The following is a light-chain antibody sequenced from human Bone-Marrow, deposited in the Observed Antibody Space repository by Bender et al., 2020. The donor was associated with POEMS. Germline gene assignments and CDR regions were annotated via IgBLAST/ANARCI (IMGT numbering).Light chain of an antibody. CDR1: SGDVGGHDY. Sequence: QSALTQPPSASGSPGQSVTISCTGTSGDVGGHDYVSWYRQHPGEAPKLIIYQVNKRPSGVPDRFSGSKSANTASLTISGLQPEDEADYYCCSYAGTYIFYVFGTGTTVTVL. V-gene: IGLV2-8*01. CDR3: CSYAGTYIFYV. J-gene: IGLJ1*01. CDR2: QVN.